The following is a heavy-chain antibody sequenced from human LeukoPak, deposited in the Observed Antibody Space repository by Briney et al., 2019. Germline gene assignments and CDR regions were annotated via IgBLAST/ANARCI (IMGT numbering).Heavy chain of an antibody. D-gene: IGHD3-22*01. J-gene: IGHJ4*02. CDR1: GGSISSSSYY. CDR3: ARLDVDYYDSSGYYYHFDY. CDR2: IYYSGST. Sequence: KPSETLSLTCTVSGGSISSSSYYWGWIRQPPGKGLEWIGSIYYSGSTYYNPSLKSRVTISVDTSKNQFSLKLSSVTAADTAVYYCARLDVDYYDSSGYYYHFDYWGQGTLVTVSS. V-gene: IGHV4-39*01.